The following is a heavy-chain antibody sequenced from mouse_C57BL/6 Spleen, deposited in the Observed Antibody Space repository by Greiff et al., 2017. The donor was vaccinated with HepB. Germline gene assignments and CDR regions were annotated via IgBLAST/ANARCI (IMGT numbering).Heavy chain of an antibody. CDR2: INPGSGGT. CDR1: GYAFTNYL. V-gene: IGHV1-54*01. J-gene: IGHJ2*01. CDR3: ARGGGNDY. Sequence: VQLQQSGAELVRPGTSVKVSCKASGYAFTNYLIEWVKQRPGQGLEWIGVINPGSGGTNYNEKFKGKATLTADKSSSTAYMQLSSLTSEDSAVYFCARGGGNDYWGQGTTLTVSS. D-gene: IGHD1-1*02.